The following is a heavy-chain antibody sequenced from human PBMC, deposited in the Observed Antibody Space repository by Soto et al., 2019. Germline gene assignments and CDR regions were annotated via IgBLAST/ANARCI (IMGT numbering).Heavy chain of an antibody. J-gene: IGHJ6*02. D-gene: IGHD1-26*01. CDR3: ARDRGIVGATTGYYYYGIDG. CDR2: INPSGGST. Sequence: ASVKVSCKASGYTFTNYYMHWVRQAPGQGLEWMGIINPSGGSTSYAQKFQGRVTMTRDTSTSTVYMELSSLRSEDTAVYYCARDRGIVGATTGYYYYGIDGWGQGTTDTVSS. CDR1: GYTFTNYY. V-gene: IGHV1-46*01.